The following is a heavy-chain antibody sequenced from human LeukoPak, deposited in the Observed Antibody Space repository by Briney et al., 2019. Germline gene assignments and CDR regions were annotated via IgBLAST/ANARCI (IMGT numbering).Heavy chain of an antibody. J-gene: IGHJ4*02. CDR3: AKDFRGSYFTGIDY. V-gene: IGHV3-9*01. D-gene: IGHD3-10*01. CDR2: LTWNSATI. Sequence: GGSLRLSCAASGFTFDDYAMHWVRQAPGKGLEWVSGLTWNSATIGYADSVKGRFTVSRDNAKNSLYLQIHSLRAEDTALYYCAKDFRGSYFTGIDYWGQGTLVTVSS. CDR1: GFTFDDYA.